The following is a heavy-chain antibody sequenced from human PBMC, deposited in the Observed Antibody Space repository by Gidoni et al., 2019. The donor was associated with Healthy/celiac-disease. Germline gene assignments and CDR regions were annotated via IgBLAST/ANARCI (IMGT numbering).Heavy chain of an antibody. CDR2: INHSGST. CDR3: ARGSVVVVPAASWFDP. Sequence: QVQLQQLGAGLLKPSETLSLTCAVYGGSFSGYYWSWIRQPPGKGLEWIGEINHSGSTNYNPSLKSRVTISVDTSKNQFSLKLSSVTAADTAVYYCARGSVVVVPAASWFDPWGQGTLVTVSS. V-gene: IGHV4-34*01. CDR1: GGSFSGYY. J-gene: IGHJ5*02. D-gene: IGHD2-2*01.